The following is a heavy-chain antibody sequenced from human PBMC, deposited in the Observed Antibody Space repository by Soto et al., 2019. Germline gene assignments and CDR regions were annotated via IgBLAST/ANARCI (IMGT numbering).Heavy chain of an antibody. CDR2: ILYDGSNT. D-gene: IGHD4-4*01. V-gene: IGHV3-30*18. CDR1: GFTFSNFG. J-gene: IGHJ6*02. Sequence: QVQLVESGGGVVQPGRSLRLSCAASGFTFSNFGMHWVRQAPGKGLEWVAVILYDGSNTYYADSVKGRFTISRDNSKNTLYLEMNSLRPEDTAVYHCAKSRDGYSFYYFYGLAVWGQGTTVTVSS. CDR3: AKSRDGYSFYYFYGLAV.